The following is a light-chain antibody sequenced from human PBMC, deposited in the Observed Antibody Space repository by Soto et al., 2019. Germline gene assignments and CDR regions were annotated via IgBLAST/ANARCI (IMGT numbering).Light chain of an antibody. J-gene: IGKJ2*01. Sequence: DIQMTQSPSTLSASVGDRVTITCRASQSISSWLAWYQQKPGKAPKRLIYKASSLESGVPSRFSGSGSGTEFTLTISSLQPDDFATYYSQQYNSYPYTFGQGTKLEIK. CDR3: QQYNSYPYT. CDR1: QSISSW. CDR2: KAS. V-gene: IGKV1-5*03.